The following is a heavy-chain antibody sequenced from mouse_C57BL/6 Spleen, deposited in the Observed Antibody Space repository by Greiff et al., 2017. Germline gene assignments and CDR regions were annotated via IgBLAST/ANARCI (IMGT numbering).Heavy chain of an antibody. Sequence: VQLQQSGPELVKPGASVKISCKASGYAFSSSWMNWVKQRPGKGLEWIGRIYPGDGDTNYNGKFKGKATLTADKSSSTAYMQLSSLTSEDSAVYFCARGGTTVVGDYWGQGTTLTVSS. D-gene: IGHD1-1*01. V-gene: IGHV1-82*01. CDR3: ARGGTTVVGDY. CDR2: IYPGDGDT. CDR1: GYAFSSSW. J-gene: IGHJ2*01.